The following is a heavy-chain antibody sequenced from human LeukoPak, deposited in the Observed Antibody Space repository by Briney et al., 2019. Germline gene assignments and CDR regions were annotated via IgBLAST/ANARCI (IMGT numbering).Heavy chain of an antibody. Sequence: PSETLSFTCTVSGGSISSSSYYWGWIRQPPGKGLEWIGSIYYSGSTYYNPSLKSRVTISVDTSKNQFSLKLSSVTAADTAVYFCARHRRYCTSTGCSSDLNWFDPWGQGTLVTVSS. D-gene: IGHD2-2*01. V-gene: IGHV4-39*01. CDR3: ARHRRYCTSTGCSSDLNWFDP. J-gene: IGHJ5*02. CDR2: IYYSGST. CDR1: GGSISSSSYY.